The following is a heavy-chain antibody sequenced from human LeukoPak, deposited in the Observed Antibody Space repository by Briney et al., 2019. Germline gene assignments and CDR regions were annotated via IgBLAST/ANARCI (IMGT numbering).Heavy chain of an antibody. J-gene: IGHJ4*02. V-gene: IGHV3-23*01. Sequence: GGSLRLSCAASGFTFSSYAMSWVRQAPGKGLEWVSAISGSGGSTYYADSVKGRFTISRDNSKNTLYLQMNSLRAEDTAVYYCAKFGDQLSNYVTGDFDYWGQGTLVTVSS. CDR3: AKFGDQLSNYVTGDFDY. CDR2: ISGSGGST. D-gene: IGHD4-11*01. CDR1: GFTFSSYA.